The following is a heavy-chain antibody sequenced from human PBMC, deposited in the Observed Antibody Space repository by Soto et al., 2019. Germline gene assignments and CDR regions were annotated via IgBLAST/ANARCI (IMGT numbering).Heavy chain of an antibody. CDR2: IYYSGST. J-gene: IGHJ4*02. CDR1: GGSDCSGSDF. D-gene: IGHD3-10*01. Sequence: PSETLSLTCTVSGGSDCSGSDFWRLIQQRPGKGLEWIGYIYYSGSTNYNPSLKSRVTRSVDTSKNQFSLKLSSVTAADTAVYYCARRRSQSPDEYLDYWGQGTLVSVSS. V-gene: IGHV4-61*01. CDR3: ARRRSQSPDEYLDY.